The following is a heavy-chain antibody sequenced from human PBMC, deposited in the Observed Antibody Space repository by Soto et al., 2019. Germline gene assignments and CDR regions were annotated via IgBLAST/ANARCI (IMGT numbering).Heavy chain of an antibody. V-gene: IGHV1-24*01. CDR3: ATDLPNTYYYDSSGKIFYGMDV. J-gene: IGHJ6*02. CDR1: GYTFTSYY. D-gene: IGHD3-22*01. Sequence: ASVKVSCKASGYTFTSYYMHWVRQAPGQGLEWMGGFDPEDGETIYAQKFQGRVTMTEDTSTDTAYMELSSLRSEDTAVYYCATDLPNTYYYDSSGKIFYGMDVWGQGTTVTVSS. CDR2: FDPEDGET.